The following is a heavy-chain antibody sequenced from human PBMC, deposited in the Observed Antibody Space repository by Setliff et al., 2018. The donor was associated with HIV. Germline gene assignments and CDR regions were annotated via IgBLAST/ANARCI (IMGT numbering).Heavy chain of an antibody. D-gene: IGHD2-15*01. Sequence: SETLSLTCSVSGGPISSSSYYWGWIRQPPGKGLEWIGNIYSSGNTYYNPSLKSRLTMSVDTSKNQLSLKLTSVTAADTAMYFCARDSPADGGNPGRFQRWGQGTLVTVSS. CDR3: ARDSPADGGNPGRFQR. V-gene: IGHV4-39*02. J-gene: IGHJ1*01. CDR2: IYSSGNT. CDR1: GGPISSSSYY.